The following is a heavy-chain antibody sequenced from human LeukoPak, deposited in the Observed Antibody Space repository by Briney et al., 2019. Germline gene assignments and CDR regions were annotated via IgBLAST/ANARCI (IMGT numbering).Heavy chain of an antibody. CDR2: INPNSGGT. J-gene: IGHJ4*02. CDR3: ARAHDSSGYTDAFDI. D-gene: IGHD3-22*01. V-gene: IGHV1-2*02. CDR1: GYTFTGYY. Sequence: ASVKVSCKASGYTFTGYYMHWVRQAPGQGLEWMGWINPNSGGTNYAQKFQGRVTMTRDTSISTAYMELSRLRSDDTAVYYCARAHDSSGYTDAFDIWGQGTLVIVSS.